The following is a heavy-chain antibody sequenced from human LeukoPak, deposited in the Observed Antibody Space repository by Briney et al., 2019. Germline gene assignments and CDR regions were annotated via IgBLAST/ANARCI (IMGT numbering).Heavy chain of an antibody. J-gene: IGHJ4*02. V-gene: IGHV4-30-2*01. CDR1: GGSISSGGYS. CDR3: VRDPPDY. Sequence: SQTLSLTCAVSGGSISSGGYSWSWIRQPPGKGLQWIGCIYHDGSTYYNPSLKSRVTISVDTSKNQFSLKLSSVTATDTAVYYCVRDPPDYWGQGTLVTVSS. CDR2: IYHDGST.